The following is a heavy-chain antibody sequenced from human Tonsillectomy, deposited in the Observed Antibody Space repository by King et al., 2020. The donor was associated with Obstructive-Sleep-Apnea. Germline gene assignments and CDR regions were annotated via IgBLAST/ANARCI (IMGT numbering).Heavy chain of an antibody. CDR3: ARHSDYYGSGSYYTDYYYYYGMDV. J-gene: IGHJ6*02. D-gene: IGHD3-10*01. Sequence: VQLVESGAEVKKPGESLKISCKGSGYSFTSYWIGWVRQMPGKSLEWMGIIYPGDSDTRYSPSFQGQVTISADKSISTAYLQWSSLKASDTAMYYCARHSDYYGSGSYYTDYYYYYGMDVWGQGTTVTVSS. CDR2: IYPGDSDT. CDR1: GYSFTSYW. V-gene: IGHV5-51*01.